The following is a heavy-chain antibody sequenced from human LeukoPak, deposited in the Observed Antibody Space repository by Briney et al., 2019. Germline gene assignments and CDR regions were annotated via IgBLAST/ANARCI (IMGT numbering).Heavy chain of an antibody. J-gene: IGHJ3*02. CDR3: AKDVYYGSGSLDAFDI. CDR1: GFTFSSYG. CDR2: ISYDGSNK. Sequence: GGSLRLSCAASGFTFSSYGMHWVRQALGKGLEWVAVISYDGSNKYYADSVKGRFTISRDNSKNTLYLQMNSLRAEDTAVYYCAKDVYYGSGSLDAFDIWGQGTMVTVSS. D-gene: IGHD3-10*01. V-gene: IGHV3-30*18.